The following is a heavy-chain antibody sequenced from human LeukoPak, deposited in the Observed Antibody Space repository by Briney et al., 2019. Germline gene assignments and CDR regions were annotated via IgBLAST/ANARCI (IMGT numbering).Heavy chain of an antibody. D-gene: IGHD2-21*01. V-gene: IGHV4-61*01. J-gene: IGHJ6*03. CDR1: GGSVSNGSYY. Sequence: SETLSLTCTVSGGSVSNGSYYWSWIRQPPGKGLEWIGYIYYSGRTNYNPSLKSRVTISVDTSKNQYSLKLSAVTAADSAVYYCARSPPFLFPKYYYYYMDVWGKGTTVTVSS. CDR3: ARSPPFLFPKYYYYYMDV. CDR2: IYYSGRT.